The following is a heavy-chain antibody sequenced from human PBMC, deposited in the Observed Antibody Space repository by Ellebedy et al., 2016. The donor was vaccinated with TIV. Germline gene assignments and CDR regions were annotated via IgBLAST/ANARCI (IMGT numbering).Heavy chain of an antibody. D-gene: IGHD3-10*01. Sequence: PGGSLRLSCAASGFTFSRNWMSWVRQAPGKGLEWVANINQDGSAKYYVDSVTGRFTISRDNAKNSLYLQMNSLRAEDKAIYYCARYAVGAYYFDYWGQGTLVTVSS. J-gene: IGHJ4*02. CDR2: INQDGSAK. CDR3: ARYAVGAYYFDY. V-gene: IGHV3-7*04. CDR1: GFTFSRNW.